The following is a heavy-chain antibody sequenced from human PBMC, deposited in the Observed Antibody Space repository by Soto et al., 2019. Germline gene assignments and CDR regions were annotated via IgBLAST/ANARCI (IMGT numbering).Heavy chain of an antibody. V-gene: IGHV4-34*01. Sequence: SSETLSLTCGVYGGSFSAYSWTWLRQSPGKGPEWIGEITHGGSTDYNPALKSRLVMSVDTSKNQFSLRVTSVTAADAAVYFCARARFDSWSHIYYGLDVWGQGTTVTVSS. D-gene: IGHD3-3*01. CDR1: GGSFSAYS. J-gene: IGHJ6*02. CDR3: ARARFDSWSHIYYGLDV. CDR2: ITHGGST.